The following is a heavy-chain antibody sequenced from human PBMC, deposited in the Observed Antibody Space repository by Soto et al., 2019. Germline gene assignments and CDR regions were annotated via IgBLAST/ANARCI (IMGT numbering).Heavy chain of an antibody. V-gene: IGHV3-30-3*01. CDR1: GFPFISYA. Sequence: GGSLRLSGAASGFPFISYAMHWVRQAPGKGLEWVAVISYDGSNKYYADSVKGRFTISRDSSKKTLYLQMNSLRAEDTAVYYCARNPAGARYSFDYSGQGTLVTLCS. CDR3: ARNPAGARYSFDY. CDR2: ISYDGSNK. D-gene: IGHD7-27*01. J-gene: IGHJ4*02.